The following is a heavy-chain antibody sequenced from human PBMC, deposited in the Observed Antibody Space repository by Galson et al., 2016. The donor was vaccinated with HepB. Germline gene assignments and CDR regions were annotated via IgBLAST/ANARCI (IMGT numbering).Heavy chain of an antibody. CDR1: GFSFSNYA. J-gene: IGHJ4*02. Sequence: SLRLSCAASGFSFSNYAMSWVRQAPGKGLEWVSGIVGSGNNTYYADSVKGRFTISRDKSKNTLSLQMNSLRAEDTAVYYCAKWNTAARATYLDFWGQGSLVTVSS. CDR3: AKWNTAARATYLDF. V-gene: IGHV3-23*01. CDR2: IVGSGNNT. D-gene: IGHD1-1*01.